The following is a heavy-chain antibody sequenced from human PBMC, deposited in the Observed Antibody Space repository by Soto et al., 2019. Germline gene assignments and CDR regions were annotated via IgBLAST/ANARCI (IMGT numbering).Heavy chain of an antibody. Sequence: QVQLVQSGAEVKKPGSSVTVSCKTSGGTFSKDAINGGRQAPGQGLEWMGLLIPVFGSPIYAQKFQGRIRITADESTSTAFMDLSSLRSEDTAVYYCTRVLGYTFEPGKTRYYAMDVWGQGTTVSVSS. D-gene: IGHD5-18*01. CDR1: GGTFSKDA. J-gene: IGHJ6*02. V-gene: IGHV1-69*01. CDR3: TRVLGYTFEPGKTRYYAMDV. CDR2: LIPVFGSP.